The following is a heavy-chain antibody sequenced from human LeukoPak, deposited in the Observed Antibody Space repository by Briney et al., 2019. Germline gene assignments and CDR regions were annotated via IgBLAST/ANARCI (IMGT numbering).Heavy chain of an antibody. CDR3: ARSIPYGTTWYGRSDY. CDR1: GFPFSSYS. V-gene: IGHV3-7*03. J-gene: IGHJ4*02. Sequence: HPGGSLRLSCAASGFPFSSYSMTWVRQAPGKGLEWVANIKPDGTMKFYVDSVKGRFTISRDNALNSLYLQMNSLRAEDTAIYYCARSIPYGTTWYGRSDYWGQGTLVTVSS. D-gene: IGHD6-13*01. CDR2: IKPDGTMK.